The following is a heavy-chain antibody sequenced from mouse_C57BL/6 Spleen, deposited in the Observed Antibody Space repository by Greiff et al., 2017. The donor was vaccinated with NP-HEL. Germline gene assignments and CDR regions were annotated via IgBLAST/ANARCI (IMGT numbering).Heavy chain of an antibody. D-gene: IGHD2-5*01. CDR2: INPNNGGT. CDR1: GYTFTDYY. V-gene: IGHV1-26*01. J-gene: IGHJ2*01. CDR3: ARSYSKPDY. Sequence: EVQLQQSGPELVKPGASVKISCKASGYTFTDYYMNWVKQSHGKSLEWIGDINPNNGGTSYNQKFKGKATLTVDKSSSTAYMELRSLTSEDSAVYYWARSYSKPDYWGQGTTLTVSS.